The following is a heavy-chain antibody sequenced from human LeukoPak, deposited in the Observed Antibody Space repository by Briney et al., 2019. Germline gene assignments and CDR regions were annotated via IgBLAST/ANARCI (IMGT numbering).Heavy chain of an antibody. J-gene: IGHJ4*02. CDR3: ARHYDSGSYPLDF. CDR2: IYSSGST. Sequence: SETLSLTCTVSGGSIRGYFWSWIRQPPGKRLEWIGHIYSSGSTTYTPSLQGRVTISLDTSKNQFSLKLSSVTAADTAVYYCARHYDSGSYPLDFWGQGTLVTVSS. CDR1: GGSIRGYF. V-gene: IGHV4-59*08. D-gene: IGHD3-10*01.